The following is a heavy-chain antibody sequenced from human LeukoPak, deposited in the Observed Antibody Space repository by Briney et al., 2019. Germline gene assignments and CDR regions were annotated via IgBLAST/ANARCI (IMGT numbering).Heavy chain of an antibody. J-gene: IGHJ6*03. CDR1: GYTFTGYY. D-gene: IGHD6-13*01. CDR2: ISAYNGNT. V-gene: IGHV1-18*04. Sequence: EASVKVSCKASGYTFTGYYMHWVRQAPGQGLEWMGWISAYNGNTNYAQKLQGRVTMTTDTSTSTAYMELRSLRSDDTAVYYCARGRRSSWYGDFNYYYYYYMDVWGKGTTVTVSS. CDR3: ARGRRSSWYGDFNYYYYYYMDV.